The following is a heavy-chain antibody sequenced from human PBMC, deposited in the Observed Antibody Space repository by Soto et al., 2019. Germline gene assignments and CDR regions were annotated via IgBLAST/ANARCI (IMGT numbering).Heavy chain of an antibody. V-gene: IGHV4-31*03. CDR3: ARGPIAAIDY. J-gene: IGHJ4*02. Sequence: SETLSLTCTVSGGSISSGGYYWSWIRQHPGKGLEWIGYIYYSGSTYYNPSLKSRVTISVDTSKNQFSLKLSSVTAADTAVYYCARGPIAAIDYWGQGTLVTVSS. CDR1: GGSISSGGYY. D-gene: IGHD6-6*01. CDR2: IYYSGST.